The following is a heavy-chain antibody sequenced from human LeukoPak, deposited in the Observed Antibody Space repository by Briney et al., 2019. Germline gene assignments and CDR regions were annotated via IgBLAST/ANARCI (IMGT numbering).Heavy chain of an antibody. CDR3: ARGRLGSGWYSLGLDYYYYMDV. J-gene: IGHJ6*03. CDR2: MNPNSGNT. D-gene: IGHD6-19*01. CDR1: GYTFTSYD. V-gene: IGHV1-8*01. Sequence: ASVKVSCKASGYTFTSYDINWVRQATGQGLEWMGWMNPNSGNTGYAQKFQGRVTMTRNTSISTAYMELSSLRSEDTAVYYCARGRLGSGWYSLGLDYYYYMDVWGKGTTVTISS.